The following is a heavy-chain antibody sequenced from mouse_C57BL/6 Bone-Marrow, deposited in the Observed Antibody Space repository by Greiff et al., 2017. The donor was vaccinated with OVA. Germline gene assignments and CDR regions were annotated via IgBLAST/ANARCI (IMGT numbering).Heavy chain of an antibody. CDR1: GYTFTDYY. Sequence: QVQLQQSGAELVRPGASVKLSCKASGYTFTDYYINWVKQRPGQGLEWIARIYPGSGNTYYNEKFKGKATLTAEKSSSTAYMQLSSLTSEDSAVYFCARWGIGYFAWFAYWGQGTLVTVSA. CDR2: IYPGSGNT. D-gene: IGHD2-3*01. CDR3: ARWGIGYFAWFAY. J-gene: IGHJ3*01. V-gene: IGHV1-76*01.